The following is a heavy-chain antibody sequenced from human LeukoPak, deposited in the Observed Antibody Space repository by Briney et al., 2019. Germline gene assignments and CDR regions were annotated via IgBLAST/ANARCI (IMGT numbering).Heavy chain of an antibody. V-gene: IGHV3-64*01. CDR3: AISLGDDYGDYYFDY. Sequence: DPGGSLRLPCAASGFTFSSYAMHWVRQAPGKGLEYVSATSSNGGSTYYANSVKGRFTISRDNSKNTLYLQMGSLRAEDMAVYYCAISLGDDYGDYYFDYWGQGTLVTVSS. J-gene: IGHJ4*02. D-gene: IGHD4-17*01. CDR2: TSSNGGST. CDR1: GFTFSSYA.